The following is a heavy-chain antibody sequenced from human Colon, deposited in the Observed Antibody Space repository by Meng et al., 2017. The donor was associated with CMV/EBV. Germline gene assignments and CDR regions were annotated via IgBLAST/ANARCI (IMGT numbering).Heavy chain of an antibody. Sequence: GESLKISCAASGFTFNTYAMSWVRQAPGKGLEWVSTISTSGGRTYYADSVKGRFTISRDNSKNTLVLQMDSLRAEDTATFYCARQGFGDYSYYFDHWGQGILVTVSS. V-gene: IGHV3-23*01. CDR3: ARQGFGDYSYYFDH. J-gene: IGHJ4*02. D-gene: IGHD4-17*01. CDR1: GFTFNTYA. CDR2: ISTSGGRT.